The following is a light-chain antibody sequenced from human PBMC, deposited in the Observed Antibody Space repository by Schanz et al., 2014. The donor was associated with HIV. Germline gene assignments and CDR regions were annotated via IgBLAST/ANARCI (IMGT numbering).Light chain of an antibody. V-gene: IGLV2-11*01. CDR1: SGDVGIYNY. Sequence: QSALTQPRSVSGSPGQSVTISCTGASGDVGIYNYVSWYQQPPGKAPKLLIYDITKRPSGVPDRFSDSKSGNTASLTVSRLQAEDEADYYCTSYAGNNNVVFGRGTKLTVL. CDR3: TSYAGNNNVV. J-gene: IGLJ2*01. CDR2: DIT.